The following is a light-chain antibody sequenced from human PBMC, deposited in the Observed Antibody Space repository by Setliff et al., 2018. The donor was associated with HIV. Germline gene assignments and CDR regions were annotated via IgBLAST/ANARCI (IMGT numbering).Light chain of an antibody. Sequence: SYELTQPPSVSVAPGKTARITCGGNNIGIKSVHWYQQKPGQAPVLVVYDDSDRPSGIPERFSGSKSGNTASLTISGLQTEDEADYYCSSYTKTITYVLFGGGTKVTVL. V-gene: IGLV3-21*03. CDR3: SSYTKTITYVL. J-gene: IGLJ2*01. CDR2: DDS. CDR1: NIGIKS.